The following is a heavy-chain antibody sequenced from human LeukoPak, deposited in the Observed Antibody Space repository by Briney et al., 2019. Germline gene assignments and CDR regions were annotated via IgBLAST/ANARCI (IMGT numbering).Heavy chain of an antibody. J-gene: IGHJ6*03. D-gene: IGHD6-13*01. CDR3: ARGGYLSGYMDV. CDR1: GGSISSSSYY. Sequence: SETLSLTCTVSGGSISSSSYYWSWIRQPPGKGLEWIGEINHSGSTNYNPSLKSRVTISVDTSKNQFSLKLSSVTAADTAVYYCARGGYLSGYMDVWGKGTTVTVSS. V-gene: IGHV4-39*07. CDR2: INHSGST.